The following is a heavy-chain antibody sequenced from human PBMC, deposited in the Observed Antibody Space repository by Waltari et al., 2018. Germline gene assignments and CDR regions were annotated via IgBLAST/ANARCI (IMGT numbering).Heavy chain of an antibody. D-gene: IGHD6-6*01. V-gene: IGHV1-3*01. Sequence: QVQLVQSGAEVKKPGASVKVSCKASGYTFTNYAIHWVRQAPGQRLEWMGWINVANGNTKDSQKFQGRVTITRDTSANTAYMELNSLRSEDTAVYYCARVPWVTLSSSSPFGYWGQGTLVTVSS. CDR2: INVANGNT. CDR3: ARVPWVTLSSSSPFGY. CDR1: GYTFTNYA. J-gene: IGHJ4*02.